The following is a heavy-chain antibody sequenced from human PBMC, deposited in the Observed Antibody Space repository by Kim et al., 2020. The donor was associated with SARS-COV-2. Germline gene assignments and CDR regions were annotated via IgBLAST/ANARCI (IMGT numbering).Heavy chain of an antibody. Sequence: GGSLRLSCAASGFTFSNAWMSWVRQAPGKGLEWVGRIKSKTDGGTTDYAAPVKGRFTISRDDSKNTLYLQMNSLKTEDTAVYYCTTEQDMDRYYYYGMDVWGQGTTVTVSS. V-gene: IGHV3-15*01. J-gene: IGHJ6*02. CDR1: GFTFSNAW. CDR2: IKSKTDGGTT. CDR3: TTEQDMDRYYYYGMDV.